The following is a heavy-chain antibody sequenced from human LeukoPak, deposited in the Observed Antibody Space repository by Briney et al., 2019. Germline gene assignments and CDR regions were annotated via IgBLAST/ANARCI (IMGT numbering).Heavy chain of an antibody. CDR3: ARDSIAACPVDY. D-gene: IGHD6-6*01. Sequence: KPSETLSLTCAVYGGSFSGYYWSWIRQPPGKGLEWIGEINHSGSTNYNPSLKSRVTISVDTSKNQFSLKLSSVTAADTAVYYCARDSIAACPVDYWGQGTLVTVSS. CDR1: GGSFSGYY. V-gene: IGHV4-34*01. CDR2: INHSGST. J-gene: IGHJ4*02.